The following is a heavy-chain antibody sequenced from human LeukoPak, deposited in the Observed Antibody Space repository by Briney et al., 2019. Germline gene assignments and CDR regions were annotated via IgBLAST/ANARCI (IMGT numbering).Heavy chain of an antibody. V-gene: IGHV1-8*01. CDR2: MNPNSGNT. Sequence: GASVKVSCKASGYTFTSYDINWVRQATGQGLEWMGWMNPNSGNTGYAQKFQGRVTMTRNTSISTAYMELSSLRSEDTAVYYCARALRFSFDYGDHDAFDIWGQGTMVTVSS. CDR1: GYTFTSYD. J-gene: IGHJ3*02. CDR3: ARALRFSFDYGDHDAFDI. D-gene: IGHD4-17*01.